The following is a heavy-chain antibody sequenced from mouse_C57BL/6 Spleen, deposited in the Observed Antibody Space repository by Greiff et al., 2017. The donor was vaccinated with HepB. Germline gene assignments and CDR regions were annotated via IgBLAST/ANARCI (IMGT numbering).Heavy chain of an antibody. CDR3: TTYYYGSSGFAY. CDR1: GFNIKDDY. J-gene: IGHJ3*01. Sequence: VQLKQSGAELVRPGASVKLSCTASGFNIKDDYMHWVKQRPEQGLEWIGWIDPENGDTEYASKFQGKATITADTSSNTAYLQLSSLTSEDTAVYYCTTYYYGSSGFAYWGQGTLVTVSA. D-gene: IGHD1-1*01. V-gene: IGHV14-4*01. CDR2: IDPENGDT.